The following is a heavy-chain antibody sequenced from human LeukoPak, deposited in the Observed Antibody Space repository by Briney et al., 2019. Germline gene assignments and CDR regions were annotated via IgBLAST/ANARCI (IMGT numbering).Heavy chain of an antibody. V-gene: IGHV3-53*01. Sequence: GGSLRLSCAASGFSVSSKYMSWVRQAPGKGLEWVSAVYTGGNTNYADSVKGRFTISRDNSKNTLYLQMNSLRAEDTAVYYCATSSSNDRPYYYYGMDVWGQGTTVTVSS. CDR3: ATSSSNDRPYYYYGMDV. CDR2: VYTGGNT. J-gene: IGHJ6*02. CDR1: GFSVSSKY. D-gene: IGHD5-12*01.